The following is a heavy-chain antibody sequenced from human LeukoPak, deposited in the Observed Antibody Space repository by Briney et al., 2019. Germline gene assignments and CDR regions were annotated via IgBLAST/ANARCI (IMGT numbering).Heavy chain of an antibody. CDR2: IYYSGST. Sequence: SETLSLTCTVSGGSISSYYWSWIQQPPGKGLEWIGYIYYSGSTNYNPSLKSRVTISVDTSKNQFSLKLSSVTAADTAVYYCASRSWYGRYDYWGQGTLVTVSS. CDR3: ASRSWYGRYDY. CDR1: GGSISSYY. V-gene: IGHV4-59*08. D-gene: IGHD6-13*01. J-gene: IGHJ4*02.